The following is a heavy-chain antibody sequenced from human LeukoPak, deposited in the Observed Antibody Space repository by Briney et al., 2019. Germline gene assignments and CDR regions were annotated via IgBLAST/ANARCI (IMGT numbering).Heavy chain of an antibody. Sequence: PSVTLSLTCAVYGGSFSGYYWSWIRQPPGKGLEWIGEINHSGSTNYNPSLKSRVTISVDTSKNQFSLKLSSVTAADTAVYYCARGPRASSSWYAWFDPWGQGTLVTVSS. CDR2: INHSGST. J-gene: IGHJ5*02. CDR3: ARGPRASSSWYAWFDP. CDR1: GGSFSGYY. V-gene: IGHV4-34*01. D-gene: IGHD6-13*01.